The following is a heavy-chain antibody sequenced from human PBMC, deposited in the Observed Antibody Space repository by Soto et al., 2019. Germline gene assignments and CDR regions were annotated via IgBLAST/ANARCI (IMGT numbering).Heavy chain of an antibody. CDR3: ARAGTATLSDY. V-gene: IGHV4-59*01. CDR2: MYYSGST. Sequence: QVQLQESGPGLVKPSETLSLTCTVSGGSISNYYCSWIRQPPGKGLEWIGYMYYSGSTNYNPSLNSRVTISIDTSKNQFSLKLSSVTAADTAVYYCARAGTATLSDYWGQGNLVTVSS. D-gene: IGHD2-15*01. CDR1: GGSISNYY. J-gene: IGHJ4*02.